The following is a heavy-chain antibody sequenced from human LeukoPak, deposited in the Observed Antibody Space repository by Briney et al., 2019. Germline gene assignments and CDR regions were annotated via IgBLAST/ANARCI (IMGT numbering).Heavy chain of an antibody. D-gene: IGHD3-22*01. Sequence: PSETLSLTYTVSGGSISTYYWSWIRQPPGKGLEWIAYIYYTGTTTYNPSLKSRVTISIDTSRNQFSLNLNSVTAADTAVYYCARGRGDSRGTSFDYWGQGTLVTVSS. V-gene: IGHV4-59*01. CDR2: IYYTGTT. CDR3: ARGRGDSRGTSFDY. J-gene: IGHJ4*02. CDR1: GGSISTYY.